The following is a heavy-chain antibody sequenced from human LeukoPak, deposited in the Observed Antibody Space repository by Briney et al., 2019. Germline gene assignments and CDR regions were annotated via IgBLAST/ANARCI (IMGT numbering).Heavy chain of an antibody. Sequence: GVSLRLSCSASGFTFSNYEMNWVRQAPGKGLEWVSYIASSGSTIYYADSVKGRFTISRDNAKSSLYLQMNSLRADDTAAYYCATSRGYFFRWFQHWGQGTLVTVSS. J-gene: IGHJ1*01. CDR2: IASSGSTI. V-gene: IGHV3-48*03. D-gene: IGHD3-22*01. CDR1: GFTFSNYE. CDR3: ATSRGYFFRWFQH.